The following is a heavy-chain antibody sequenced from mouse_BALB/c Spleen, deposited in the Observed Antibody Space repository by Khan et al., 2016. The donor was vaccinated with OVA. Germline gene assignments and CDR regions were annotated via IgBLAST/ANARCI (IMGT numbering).Heavy chain of an antibody. CDR1: GYTFTNYW. V-gene: IGHV1-7*01. CDR2: IDPSTTYT. CDR3: VTHGSSSAWFTY. Sequence: VQLQQSGAELAKPGASVKMSCKASGYTFTNYWMHWVKQRPGQGLEWIGYIDPSTTYTDYNQKFKDKATLTADKSSRTAYMQLSSLTSEDSAVYYCVTHGSSSAWFTYWGQGTLVTVSA. J-gene: IGHJ3*01. D-gene: IGHD1-1*01.